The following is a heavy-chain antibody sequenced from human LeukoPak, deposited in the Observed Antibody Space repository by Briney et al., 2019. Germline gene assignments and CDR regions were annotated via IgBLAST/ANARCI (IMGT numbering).Heavy chain of an antibody. D-gene: IGHD4-17*01. CDR3: ARERTTVTTEDAFDI. J-gene: IGHJ3*02. Sequence: GGSLRLSCAASGFTVSSNYMSWVRQAPGKGLEWVSVIYSGGSTYYADSVKGRFTISRDNSKNTLYLQMNSLRAEDTAVYYCARERTTVTTEDAFDIWSQGTMVTVSS. CDR1: GFTVSSNY. CDR2: IYSGGST. V-gene: IGHV3-53*01.